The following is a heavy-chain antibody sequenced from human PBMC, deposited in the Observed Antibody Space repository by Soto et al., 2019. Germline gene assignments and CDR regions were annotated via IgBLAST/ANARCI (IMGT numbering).Heavy chain of an antibody. Sequence: ASVKVSCKASVYTFTSYYMHWVRQAPGQGLEWMGIINPSGGSTSYAQKFQGRVTMTRDTSTSTVYMELSSLRSEDTAVYYCARDPHLVYYYYGMDVWGQGTTVTVSS. V-gene: IGHV1-46*01. CDR2: INPSGGST. CDR1: VYTFTSYY. CDR3: ARDPHLVYYYYGMDV. J-gene: IGHJ6*02.